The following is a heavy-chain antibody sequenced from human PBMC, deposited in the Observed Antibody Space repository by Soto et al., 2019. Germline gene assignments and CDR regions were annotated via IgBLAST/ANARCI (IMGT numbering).Heavy chain of an antibody. CDR2: IYYSGST. D-gene: IGHD3-10*01. CDR1: GGSISSGGYY. Sequence: SETLSLTCTVSGGSISSGGYYWSWIRQHPGKGLEWIGYIYYSGSTYYNPSLKSRVTISVDTSKNQFSLKLSSVTAADTAVYYCARANGSGSYYHNWFDPWGQGTLVTVSS. J-gene: IGHJ5*02. CDR3: ARANGSGSYYHNWFDP. V-gene: IGHV4-31*03.